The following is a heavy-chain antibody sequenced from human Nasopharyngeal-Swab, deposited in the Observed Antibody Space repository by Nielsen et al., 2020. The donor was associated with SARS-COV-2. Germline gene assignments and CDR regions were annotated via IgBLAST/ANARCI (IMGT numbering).Heavy chain of an antibody. V-gene: IGHV3-21*06. CDR2: ISGSGSYI. J-gene: IGHJ6*02. D-gene: IGHD1-14*01. CDR1: GFTFSTYS. Sequence: GGSLRLSCAASGFTFSTYSMNWVRQAPGKGLEWVSSISGSGSYIYYADSVKGRFTISRDHPKNSVHLQMNSLRAEDAAVYYCARDLSITNRRGPGYCYYGMDVWGQGTTVTVSS. CDR3: ARDLSITNRRGPGYCYYGMDV.